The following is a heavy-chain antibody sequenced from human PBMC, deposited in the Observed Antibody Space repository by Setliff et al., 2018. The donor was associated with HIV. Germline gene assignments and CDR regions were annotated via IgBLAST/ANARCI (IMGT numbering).Heavy chain of an antibody. Sequence: PSETLSLTCTVSGGSISSSSSYWGWIRQPPGEGLEWVGSIYYSGSTYYNPSLRSRVTISGDTSKKQFSLKVSSVTAADTAVYYCAMRSRLGGFSNYFEYWGQGTLVTVSS. D-gene: IGHD3-16*01. CDR1: GGSISSSSSY. CDR3: AMRSRLGGFSNYFEY. V-gene: IGHV4-39*07. CDR2: IYYSGST. J-gene: IGHJ4*02.